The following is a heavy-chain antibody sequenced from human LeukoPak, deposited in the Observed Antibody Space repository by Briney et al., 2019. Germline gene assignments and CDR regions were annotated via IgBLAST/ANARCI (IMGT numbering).Heavy chain of an antibody. V-gene: IGHV3-21*01. D-gene: IGHD3-10*01. J-gene: IGHJ4*02. CDR1: GFIFSTYS. CDR2: ISGGSSYI. CDR3: ARGDGHGSGIYSKPPFNS. Sequence: GSLRLSCAASGFIFSTYSMNWVRQAPGKGLEYVSSISGGSSYIYYADSVKGRFTISRDNAKNSLYLQMNSLRAEDTAVYYCARGDGHGSGIYSKPPFNSWGQGTLVTVSS.